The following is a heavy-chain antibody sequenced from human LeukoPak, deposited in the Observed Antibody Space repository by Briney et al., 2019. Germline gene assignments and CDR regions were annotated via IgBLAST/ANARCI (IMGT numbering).Heavy chain of an antibody. CDR3: ARGVVIAPQTFDY. CDR1: GDSVSSFY. J-gene: IGHJ4*02. D-gene: IGHD2-21*01. CDR2: IYYSGTT. V-gene: IGHV4-59*02. Sequence: SETLSLTCTVPGDSVSSFYWSWIRQPPGKGLEWIGYIYYSGTTNYNPSLKSRVTISVDTTKSQFSLKLSSVTAADTAVYYCARGVVIAPQTFDYWGQGILVTVSS.